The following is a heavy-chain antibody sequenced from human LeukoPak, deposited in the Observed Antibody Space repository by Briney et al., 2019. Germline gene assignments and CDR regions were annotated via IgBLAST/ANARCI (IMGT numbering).Heavy chain of an antibody. Sequence: ASVKVSCKASGYTFTSYDINWVRQATGQGLEWMGWMNPNSGNTGYAQKFQGRVTITRNTSISTAYMELSSRRSEDTAVYYCARGSLTYYYGSGSPNFDYWGQGTLVTVSS. CDR2: MNPNSGNT. D-gene: IGHD3-10*01. CDR1: GYTFTSYD. CDR3: ARGSLTYYYGSGSPNFDY. J-gene: IGHJ4*02. V-gene: IGHV1-8*03.